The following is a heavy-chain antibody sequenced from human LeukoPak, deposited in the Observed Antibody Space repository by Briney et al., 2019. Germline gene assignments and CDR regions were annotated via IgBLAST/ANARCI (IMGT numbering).Heavy chain of an antibody. CDR3: ARDPIYYGSGSYDY. Sequence: ASVKVSCMSSGHTFTSYGISWVRQAPGQGLEWMGWISAYNGNTNYAQKLQGRVTMTTDTSTSTAYMELRSLRSDDTAVYYCARDPIYYGSGSYDYWGQGTLVTVSS. V-gene: IGHV1-18*01. CDR2: ISAYNGNT. D-gene: IGHD3-10*01. J-gene: IGHJ4*02. CDR1: GHTFTSYG.